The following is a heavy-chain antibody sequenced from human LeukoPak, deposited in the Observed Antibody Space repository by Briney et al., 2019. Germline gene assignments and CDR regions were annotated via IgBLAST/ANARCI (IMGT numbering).Heavy chain of an antibody. CDR3: ARAPLSGYSSSWLVSY. V-gene: IGHV3-74*01. CDR1: GFTFSTHT. Sequence: GGSLRLSCITSGFTFSTHTMNWLRQAPGKGLEWVSRINSDGSSTSYADSVKGRFTISRDNAKNTLFLQMNSLRAEDTALYYCARAPLSGYSSSWLVSYWGQGTLVTVSS. CDR2: INSDGSST. D-gene: IGHD6-13*01. J-gene: IGHJ4*02.